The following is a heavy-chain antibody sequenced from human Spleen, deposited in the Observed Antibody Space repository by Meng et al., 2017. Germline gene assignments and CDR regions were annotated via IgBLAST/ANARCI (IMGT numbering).Heavy chain of an antibody. D-gene: IGHD4-11*01. CDR3: ARGPTTMAHDFDY. Sequence: LPQWGEGLLGPPGTLSLTCFVYGGSFSDYYWSWIRQPPGKGLEWIGKINHSGSTNYNPSLESRATISVDTSQNNLSLKLSSVTAADSAVYYCARGPTTMAHDFDYWGQGTLVTVSS. CDR2: INHSGST. V-gene: IGHV4-34*01. J-gene: IGHJ4*02. CDR1: GGSFSDYY.